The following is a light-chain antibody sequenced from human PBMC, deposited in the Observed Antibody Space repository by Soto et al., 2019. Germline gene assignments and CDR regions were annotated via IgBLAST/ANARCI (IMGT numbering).Light chain of an antibody. V-gene: IGKV3-15*01. CDR2: GAS. CDR3: QQYDSGHPKYT. CDR1: QSVSSN. J-gene: IGKJ2*01. Sequence: EIVMTQSPATLSVSPGERATLSCRASQSVSSNLAWLQQKPGQAPRLLIYGASTRATGIPARFSGSGSGTEFTRTIRSLQSEDFAVYYCQQYDSGHPKYTFGQGTKLEIK.